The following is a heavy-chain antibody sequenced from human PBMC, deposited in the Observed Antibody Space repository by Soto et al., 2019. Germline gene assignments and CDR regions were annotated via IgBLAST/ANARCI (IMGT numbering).Heavy chain of an antibody. CDR2: ISGSGGST. J-gene: IGHJ4*02. CDR3: AKDLTYDSSGYYLDY. V-gene: IGHV3-23*01. D-gene: IGHD3-22*01. Sequence: PVGSLRLSCAASGFTFSSYAMSWVRQAPGKGLEWVSAISGSGGSTYYADSVKGRFTISRDNSKNTLYLQMNSLRAEDTAVYYCAKDLTYDSSGYYLDYWGQGTLVTVSS. CDR1: GFTFSSYA.